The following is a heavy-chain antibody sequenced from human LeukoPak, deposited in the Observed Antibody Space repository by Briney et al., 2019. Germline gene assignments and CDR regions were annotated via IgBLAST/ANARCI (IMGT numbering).Heavy chain of an antibody. CDR3: ASGITGTTLFFTFDY. CDR2: ISYDGSNK. D-gene: IGHD1-20*01. Sequence: GGSLRLSCAASGFNFSSYAMHWVRQAPGKGLEWVVVISYDGSNKYYADSVKGRFTISRDNSKNTLYLQMNSLRAEDTAVYYCASGITGTTLFFTFDYWGQGTLVTVSS. V-gene: IGHV3-30*04. J-gene: IGHJ4*02. CDR1: GFNFSSYA.